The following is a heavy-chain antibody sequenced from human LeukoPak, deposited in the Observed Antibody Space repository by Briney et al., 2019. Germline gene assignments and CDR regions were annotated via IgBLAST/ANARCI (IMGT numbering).Heavy chain of an antibody. Sequence: GVLRLSCAASGFTFSGYWMHWVRQAPGKGLVWVARVTRDGSGTNYADSVKGRFTISGDNGKNTLYLQMNSLRAEDTAVYYCARDGDGYNFDYWGQGTLVTVSS. CDR2: VTRDGSGT. V-gene: IGHV3-74*01. CDR3: ARDGDGYNFDY. D-gene: IGHD5-24*01. J-gene: IGHJ4*02. CDR1: GFTFSGYW.